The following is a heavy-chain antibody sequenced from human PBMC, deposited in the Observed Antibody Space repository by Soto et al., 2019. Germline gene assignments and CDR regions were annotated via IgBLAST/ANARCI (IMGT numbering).Heavy chain of an antibody. CDR2: IYYSGSA. Sequence: SETLSLTCTVSGGSISSYYWSWIRQPPGKGLEWIGYIYYSGSANYNPSLKSRVTISVDTSKNQFSLKLSSVTAADTAVYYCARELFGRSVWFDPWGQGTLVTVSS. J-gene: IGHJ5*02. CDR3: ARELFGRSVWFDP. CDR1: GGSISSYY. V-gene: IGHV4-59*01. D-gene: IGHD3-10*01.